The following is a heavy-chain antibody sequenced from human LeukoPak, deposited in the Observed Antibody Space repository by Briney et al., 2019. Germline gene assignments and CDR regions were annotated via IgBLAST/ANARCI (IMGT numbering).Heavy chain of an antibody. V-gene: IGHV1-69*13. D-gene: IGHD3-3*01. CDR1: EYTFTSYY. J-gene: IGHJ4*02. CDR2: IIPIFGTA. CDR3: ASVLRVLEWPVHY. Sequence: GASVKVSCKASEYTFTSYYMHWVRQAPGQGLEWMGGIIPIFGTANYAQKFQGRVTITADESTSTAYMEQSSLRSEDTAVYYCASVLRVLEWPVHYWGQGTLVTVSS.